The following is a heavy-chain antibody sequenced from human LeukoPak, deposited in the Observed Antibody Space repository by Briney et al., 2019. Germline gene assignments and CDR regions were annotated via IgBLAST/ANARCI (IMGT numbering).Heavy chain of an antibody. CDR2: ISSTSSYI. D-gene: IGHD6-19*01. Sequence: GGSLRLSCAASGFTVSSNYMSWVRQAPGKGLEWVSSISSTSSYIYYADSLKGRFTISRDNAKNSLYPQMNSLRAEDTAVYYCARDADLAVAADAFDIWGQGTMVTVSS. J-gene: IGHJ3*02. CDR1: GFTVSSNY. CDR3: ARDADLAVAADAFDI. V-gene: IGHV3-21*01.